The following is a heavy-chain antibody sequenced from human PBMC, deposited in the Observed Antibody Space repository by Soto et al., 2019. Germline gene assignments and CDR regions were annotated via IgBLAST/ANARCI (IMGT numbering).Heavy chain of an antibody. V-gene: IGHV1-46*01. CDR2: INPSGGST. Sequence: GASVKVSCKVSGYTFTSYYMHWVQQAPGQGLEWMGIINPSGGSTSYAQKFQGRVTMTRDTSTSTVYMGLSSLRSEDTAVYYCARGGSSSGYFGYWGKGTLVTVSS. CDR1: GYTFTSYY. J-gene: IGHJ4*02. D-gene: IGHD6-6*01. CDR3: ARGGSSSGYFGY.